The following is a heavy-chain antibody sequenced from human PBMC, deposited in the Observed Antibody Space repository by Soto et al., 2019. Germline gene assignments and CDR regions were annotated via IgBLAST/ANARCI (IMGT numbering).Heavy chain of an antibody. Sequence: PGGSLRLSCAASGFSFSSYAMNWVRQAPGKGLEWVSAISPGGGSTYYADSVKGRFTISRDNSKNMLYLQMNSLRVEDTAIYYCAKAVNSGNYYYLDYWGQGTLVTVSS. J-gene: IGHJ4*02. CDR3: AKAVNSGNYYYLDY. CDR1: GFSFSSYA. CDR2: ISPGGGST. V-gene: IGHV3-23*01. D-gene: IGHD1-26*01.